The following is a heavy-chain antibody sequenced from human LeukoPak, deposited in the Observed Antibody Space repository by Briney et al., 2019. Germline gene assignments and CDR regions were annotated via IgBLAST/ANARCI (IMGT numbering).Heavy chain of an antibody. CDR3: ARVPIPVAGTHYYYYMDV. CDR1: GFTFSDYY. Sequence: GGSLRLSCAASGFTFSDYYMSWIRQAPGKGLEWVSYISSSGSTIYYADSVKGRFTISRDNAKNSLYLQMNSLRAEDTAVYYCARVPIPVAGTHYYYYMDVWAKEPRSPSP. CDR2: ISSSGSTI. V-gene: IGHV3-11*01. J-gene: IGHJ6*03. D-gene: IGHD6-19*01.